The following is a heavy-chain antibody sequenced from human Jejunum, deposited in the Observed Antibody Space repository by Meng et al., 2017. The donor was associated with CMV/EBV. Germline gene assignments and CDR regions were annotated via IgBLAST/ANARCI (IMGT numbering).Heavy chain of an antibody. CDR3: ATADEYAIKY. CDR1: GGSFSAYT. D-gene: IGHD5-12*01. CDR2: IDHLRRT. V-gene: IGHV4-34*01. J-gene: IGHJ4*02. Sequence: QLQLPEGGAGLLKPSETLSLTCTLSGGSFSAYTWSWIRQAPGKGLEWIAEIDHLRRTNFNPSLKSRVSISRDTSRDQFSLRLNSVTAADTAVYYCATADEYAIKYWGQGTLVTVSS.